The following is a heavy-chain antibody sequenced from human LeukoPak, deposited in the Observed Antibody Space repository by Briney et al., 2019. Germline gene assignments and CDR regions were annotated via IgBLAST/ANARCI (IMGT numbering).Heavy chain of an antibody. Sequence: PSETPSLTCTVSGGSISSDYWSWIRQPPGKGLEWIGSIYSSGSTNYNRSLKSRVTISVDTSKNQFSLKLSSVTAADTAVYYCARADYYGSGSYLQNFDYWGQGTLVTVSS. V-gene: IGHV4-59*01. D-gene: IGHD3-10*01. J-gene: IGHJ4*02. CDR1: GGSISSDY. CDR2: IYSSGST. CDR3: ARADYYGSGSYLQNFDY.